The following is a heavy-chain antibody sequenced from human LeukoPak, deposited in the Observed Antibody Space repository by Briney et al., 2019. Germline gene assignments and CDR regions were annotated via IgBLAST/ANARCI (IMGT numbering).Heavy chain of an antibody. V-gene: IGHV1-2*02. CDR2: INPNSGGT. CDR3: ARGLVGAATRLDY. J-gene: IGHJ4*02. CDR1: GYTFTGYY. D-gene: IGHD1-26*01. Sequence: GASVKVSCNASGYTFTGYYMHWVRQAPGQGLEWMGWINPNSGGTNYAQKFQGRVTMTKDTSISTAYMELSRLRSDDTAVYYCARGLVGAATRLDYWGQGTLVTVSS.